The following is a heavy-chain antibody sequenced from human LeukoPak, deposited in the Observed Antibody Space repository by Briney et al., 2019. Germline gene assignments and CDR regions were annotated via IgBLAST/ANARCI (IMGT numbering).Heavy chain of an antibody. D-gene: IGHD1-20*01. Sequence: PSETLSLTCTVSGGSISRYYWSWVRQPPGKGLEYIGNIYYSGSTNYNPSLKSRVTISLGTSRSQFSLKLTSVTAADTAVYYCARELYNWNGRRHAIDIWGQGTMVTVSS. J-gene: IGHJ3*02. V-gene: IGHV4-59*01. CDR1: GGSISRYY. CDR2: IYYSGST. CDR3: ARELYNWNGRRHAIDI.